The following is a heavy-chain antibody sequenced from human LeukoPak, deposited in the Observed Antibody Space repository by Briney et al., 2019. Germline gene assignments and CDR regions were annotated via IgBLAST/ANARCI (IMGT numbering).Heavy chain of an antibody. CDR2: ISSSSSTI. Sequence: GGSLRLFCAASGFTFSSYSMNWVRQAPGKGLEWVSYISSSSSTIYYADSVKGRFAISRDNAKNSLYLQMNSLRAEDTAVYYCARVGSTSLYYYYGMDVWGQGTTVTVSS. CDR1: GFTFSSYS. CDR3: ARVGSTSLYYYYGMDV. D-gene: IGHD2-2*01. V-gene: IGHV3-48*01. J-gene: IGHJ6*02.